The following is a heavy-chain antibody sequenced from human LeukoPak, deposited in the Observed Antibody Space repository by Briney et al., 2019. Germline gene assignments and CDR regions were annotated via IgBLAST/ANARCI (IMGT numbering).Heavy chain of an antibody. CDR2: IKYSGST. D-gene: IGHD2-21*01. Sequence: SETLSLTCGVSGSSITSHYWSWIRQPPGKGLELIGYIKYSGSTNYNPSLRSRVTISLDMPKNQFSLKVTSVTAADTALYFCARGTYSFSFDMWGLGTLVTVSS. CDR3: ARGTYSFSFDM. CDR1: GSSITSHY. J-gene: IGHJ3*02. V-gene: IGHV4-59*11.